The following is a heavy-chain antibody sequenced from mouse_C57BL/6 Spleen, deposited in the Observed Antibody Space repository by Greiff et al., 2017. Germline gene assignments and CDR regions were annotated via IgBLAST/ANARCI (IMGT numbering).Heavy chain of an antibody. V-gene: IGHV1-69*01. CDR1: GYTFTSYW. J-gene: IGHJ2*01. Sequence: QVQLQQPGAELVMPGASVKLSCKASGYTFTSYWMHWVKQRPGPGLEWIGEIDPSDSYTNYNQKFKGKSTLTVDKSSSTAYMQLSSLTSEDSAVYYCARTGVFDYWGQGTTLTVSS. CDR2: IDPSDSYT. CDR3: ARTGVFDY. D-gene: IGHD4-1*01.